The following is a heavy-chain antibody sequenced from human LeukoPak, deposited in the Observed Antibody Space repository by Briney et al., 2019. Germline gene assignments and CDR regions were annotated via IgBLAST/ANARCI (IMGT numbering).Heavy chain of an antibody. Sequence: ASVKVSCKASGYTFTGYYMHWVRQAPGQGLEWMGWINPNSGGTNYAQKSQGRVTVTRDTSISTAYMEVTRLTSDDTAVYFCARGEVVYYGSGGWKLDQWGQGTLITVSS. CDR3: ARGEVVYYGSGGWKLDQ. CDR1: GYTFTGYY. J-gene: IGHJ4*02. V-gene: IGHV1-2*02. CDR2: INPNSGGT. D-gene: IGHD3-10*01.